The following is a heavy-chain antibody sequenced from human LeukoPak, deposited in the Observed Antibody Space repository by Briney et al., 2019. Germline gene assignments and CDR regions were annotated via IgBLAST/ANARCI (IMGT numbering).Heavy chain of an antibody. CDR2: MNPNSGNT. CDR3: ASPTGYSDYYGMDV. V-gene: IGHV1-8*01. D-gene: IGHD3-9*01. CDR1: GYTFTSYD. J-gene: IGHJ6*02. Sequence: ASVKVSCKASGYTFTSYDINWVRQATGQGLEWMGWMNPNSGNTGYAQKFQGRVTMTRNTSISTAYMELSRLRSDDTAVYYCASPTGYSDYYGMDVWGQGTTVTVSS.